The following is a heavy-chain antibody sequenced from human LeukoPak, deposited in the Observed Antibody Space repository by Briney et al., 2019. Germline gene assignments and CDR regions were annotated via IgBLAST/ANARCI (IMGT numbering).Heavy chain of an antibody. D-gene: IGHD6-19*01. CDR3: ARKAVD. V-gene: IGHV1-2*02. CDR2: MNPNTGDT. J-gene: IGHJ1*01. CDR1: GYTLTELS. Sequence: GASVKVSCKVSGYTLTELSMHWVRQAPGQGLEWMGWMNPNTGDTHFAQKFQGRVAMTSDTSISTAYMEMTRLQYDDTAVYYCARKAVDWGQGTLVTVSS.